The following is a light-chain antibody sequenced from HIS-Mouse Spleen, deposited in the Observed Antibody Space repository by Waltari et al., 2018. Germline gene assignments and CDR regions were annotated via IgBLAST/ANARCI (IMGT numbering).Light chain of an antibody. J-gene: IGKJ1*01. CDR1: QSISSW. CDR3: QQYNSYSGGT. CDR2: KAS. V-gene: IGKV1-5*03. Sequence: DIQMTQSPSTLSASGGHKVTLTCRASQSISSWLAWYQQKPGKAPKLLIYKASSLESGVPSRFSGSGSGTEFTLTISSLQPDDFATYYCQQYNSYSGGTFGQGTKVEIK.